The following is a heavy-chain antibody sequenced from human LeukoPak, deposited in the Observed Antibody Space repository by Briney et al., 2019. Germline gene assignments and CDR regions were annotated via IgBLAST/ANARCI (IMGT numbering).Heavy chain of an antibody. CDR1: GFTFSDFA. Sequence: GGSLRLSCVASGFTFSDFAIQWVRRAPGKGLDWVAVISGAGSVTHYADSVRGRFTISRDNSRDTVFLQMNSLRPEDTGVYYCAREGYSSGSLGDLDHWGQGTRVTVSS. CDR2: ISGAGSVT. CDR3: AREGYSSGSLGDLDH. J-gene: IGHJ5*02. V-gene: IGHV3-30*04. D-gene: IGHD6-19*01.